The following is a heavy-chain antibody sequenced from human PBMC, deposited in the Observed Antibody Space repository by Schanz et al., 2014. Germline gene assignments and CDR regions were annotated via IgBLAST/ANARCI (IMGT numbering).Heavy chain of an antibody. CDR3: AKEITVIVVVLDAFDM. V-gene: IGHV3-23*01. D-gene: IGHD3-22*01. CDR1: GITFSDYA. CDR2: IASGGSHT. Sequence: EVQLLESGGALEQPGGSLRLSCAASGITFSDYAMSWVRQAPGKGLEWVSTIASGGSHTFYADSVTGRFTISRDNSKNTVYLQMNSLRAEDTAVYYCAKEITVIVVVLDAFDMWGQGTKVTVSS. J-gene: IGHJ3*02.